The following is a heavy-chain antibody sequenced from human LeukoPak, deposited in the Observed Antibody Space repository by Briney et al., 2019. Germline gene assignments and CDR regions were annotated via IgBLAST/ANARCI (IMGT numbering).Heavy chain of an antibody. J-gene: IGHJ5*02. CDR1: GFTFSSYW. V-gene: IGHV3-7*01. CDR2: IKQDGSEK. Sequence: GGSLRLSCAASGFTFSSYWMSWVRQAPGKGLEWVANIKQDGSEKYYVDSVKGRFTISRDNAKNSLYLQMNSLRAEDTAVYYCARNLEWLFYNWFDPWAREPWSPSPQ. CDR3: ARNLEWLFYNWFDP. D-gene: IGHD3-3*01.